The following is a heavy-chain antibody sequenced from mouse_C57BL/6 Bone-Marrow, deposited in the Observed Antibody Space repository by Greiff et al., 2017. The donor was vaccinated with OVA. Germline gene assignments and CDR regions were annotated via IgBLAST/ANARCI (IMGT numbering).Heavy chain of an antibody. J-gene: IGHJ1*03. CDR3: ARVLGLWYFDV. Sequence: QVQLQQSGAELVKPGASVQLSCKASGYTFTSYWMHWVKQRPGQGLEWIGMIHPNSGSTNYNEKFKSKATLTVDKSSSTAYMQLSSLTSEDSAVYYCARVLGLWYFDVWGTGTTVTVSS. V-gene: IGHV1-64*01. CDR2: IHPNSGST. D-gene: IGHD4-1*01. CDR1: GYTFTSYW.